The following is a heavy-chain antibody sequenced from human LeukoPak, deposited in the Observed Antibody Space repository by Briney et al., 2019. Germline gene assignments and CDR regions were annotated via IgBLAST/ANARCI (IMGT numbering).Heavy chain of an antibody. CDR1: GFTFSHYY. V-gene: IGHV3-11*01. D-gene: IGHD2-15*01. CDR3: ARAVYCSGGNCQIFAFDI. J-gene: IGHJ3*02. Sequence: PGGSLRLSCAASGFTFSHYYISWIRQAPGKGLEWVSYISDSGSSVFYADSVTGRFTISRDNAKNSLYLQMNSLRPKDTAVYYCARAVYCSGGNCQIFAFDIWGQGTLVTVSS. CDR2: ISDSGSSV.